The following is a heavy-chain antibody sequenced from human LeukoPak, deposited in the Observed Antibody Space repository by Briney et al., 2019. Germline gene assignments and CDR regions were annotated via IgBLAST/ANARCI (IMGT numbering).Heavy chain of an antibody. CDR3: AKRGGGITMVRGVITNYYYYYMDV. CDR1: GFTFSSYA. D-gene: IGHD3-10*01. V-gene: IGHV3-23*01. CDR2: ISGSGGST. Sequence: GGSLRLSCAASGFTFSSYAMSWVRQAPGKGLEWVSAISGSGGSTYYADSVKGRFTISRDNSKNTLYLQMNSLRAEDTAVYYCAKRGGGITMVRGVITNYYYYYMDVWGKGTTVTVSS. J-gene: IGHJ6*03.